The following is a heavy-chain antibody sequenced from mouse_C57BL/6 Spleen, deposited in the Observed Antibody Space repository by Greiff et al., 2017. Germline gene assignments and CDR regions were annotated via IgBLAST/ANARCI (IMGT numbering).Heavy chain of an antibody. Sequence: VQLQQSGPELVKPGASVKISCKASGYAFSSSWMNWVKQRPGKGLEWIGRIYPGDGDTNYNGKFKGKATLTADKSSSTAYMQLSSLTSEDSAVYFCARWEIYYAMDYWSQGTSVTVSS. CDR1: GYAFSSSW. D-gene: IGHD4-1*01. J-gene: IGHJ4*01. CDR2: IYPGDGDT. V-gene: IGHV1-82*01. CDR3: ARWEIYYAMDY.